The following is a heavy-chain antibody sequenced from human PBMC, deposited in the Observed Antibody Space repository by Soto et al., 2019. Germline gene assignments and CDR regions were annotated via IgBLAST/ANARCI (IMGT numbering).Heavy chain of an antibody. D-gene: IGHD5-12*01. CDR2: ISAYNGDT. CDR1: GYTFTSYG. J-gene: IGHJ4*02. V-gene: IGHV1-18*04. Sequence: AASVKVSCKASGYTFTSYGVTWVRQAPGQGLEWMGWISAYNGDTNYAQKLQGTVTMTTDTSTSTAYMELRSLRSDDTAVYYCARGSWLRGDYFDYWGQGPMVTVYS. CDR3: ARGSWLRGDYFDY.